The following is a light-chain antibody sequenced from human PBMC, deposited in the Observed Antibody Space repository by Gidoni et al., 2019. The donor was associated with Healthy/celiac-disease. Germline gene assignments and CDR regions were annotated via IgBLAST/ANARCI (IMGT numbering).Light chain of an antibody. CDR1: QSISSY. CDR3: QQSYSTPCT. V-gene: IGKV1-39*01. Sequence: DIQMTQSPSFLSASVGDRVTITCRASQSISSYLNWYQQKPGKAPKLLIYAASSLQSGVPSRCSGSGAGTDFILTISSLQHEDFATYYCQQSYSTPCTFGQGTKVEIK. CDR2: AAS. J-gene: IGKJ1*01.